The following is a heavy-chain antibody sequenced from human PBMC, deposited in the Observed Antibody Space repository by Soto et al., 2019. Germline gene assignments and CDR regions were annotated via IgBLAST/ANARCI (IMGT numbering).Heavy chain of an antibody. CDR3: AREGDGYNFGSWYFDL. D-gene: IGHD3-3*01. Sequence: EVQLVESGGGLVKPGGSLRLSCAASGFTFSSYSMNWFRQAPGKGLEWVSSISSSSSYIYYADSVKGRFTISRDNAKNSLYLQMNSLRAEDTAVYYCAREGDGYNFGSWYFDLWGRGTLVTVSS. V-gene: IGHV3-21*01. J-gene: IGHJ2*01. CDR1: GFTFSSYS. CDR2: ISSSSSYI.